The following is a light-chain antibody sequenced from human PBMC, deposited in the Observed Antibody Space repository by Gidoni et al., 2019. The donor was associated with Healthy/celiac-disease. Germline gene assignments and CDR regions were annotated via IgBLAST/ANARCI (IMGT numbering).Light chain of an antibody. Sequence: EIVMTQSPATLSVSPGERPTLSCRASQSVGSNLAWYQPKPGQAPRLLIYGASTRATGIPARFSGSGSGTEFTLTISSLQSEDFAVYYCPQYNNWPPWTFGQGTKVEIK. CDR2: GAS. V-gene: IGKV3-15*01. CDR3: PQYNNWPPWT. J-gene: IGKJ1*01. CDR1: QSVGSN.